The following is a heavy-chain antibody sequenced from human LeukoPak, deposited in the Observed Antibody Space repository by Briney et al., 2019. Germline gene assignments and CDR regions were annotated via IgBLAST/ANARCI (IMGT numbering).Heavy chain of an antibody. CDR1: GYIFSNYG. V-gene: IGHV1-3*04. CDR2: VNTGNGNT. J-gene: IGHJ1*01. Sequence: ASVKVSCTTSGYIFSNYGMHWVRQAPRQSPEWMGWVNTGNGNTKSSQKFQDRVTLTRDTSASTAYMELNSLNSEDTAVYYCARVPLHDATGHYCPHWGQGTLVTVSS. D-gene: IGHD2-15*01. CDR3: ARVPLHDATGHYCPH.